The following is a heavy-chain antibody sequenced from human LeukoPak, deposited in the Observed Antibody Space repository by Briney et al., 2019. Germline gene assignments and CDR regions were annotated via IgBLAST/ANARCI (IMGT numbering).Heavy chain of an antibody. Sequence: GGSLRLSCAASGFTLSSYAMSWVRQAPGKGLEWVAVTSYDATDHYYADSVKGRFTISRDNSKNTLFLQMNSLRVEDTAVYYCARDLDAFDIWGQGTMVTVSS. CDR1: GFTLSSYA. CDR3: ARDLDAFDI. CDR2: TSYDATDH. J-gene: IGHJ3*02. V-gene: IGHV3-30*03.